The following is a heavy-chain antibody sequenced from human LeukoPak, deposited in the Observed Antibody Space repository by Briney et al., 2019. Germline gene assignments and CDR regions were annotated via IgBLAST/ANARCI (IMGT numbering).Heavy chain of an antibody. D-gene: IGHD5-18*01. CDR2: ISGSGTT. J-gene: IGHJ3*02. CDR1: GFTFSTYA. V-gene: IGHV3-23*01. CDR3: AKERIQLWLTLTTDAFDI. Sequence: GGSLRLSCAASGFTFSTYAMGWVRQAPGKGLEWVSGISGSGTTYYADSVKGRFTISRDNSKNTLYLQMNSLRAEDTAVYFCAKERIQLWLTLTTDAFDIWGQGTMVTVSS.